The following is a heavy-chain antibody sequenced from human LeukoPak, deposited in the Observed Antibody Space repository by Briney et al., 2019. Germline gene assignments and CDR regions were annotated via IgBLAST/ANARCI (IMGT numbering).Heavy chain of an antibody. CDR2: IYYSGST. CDR3: ARVFGTFWSGYYYYYYGMDV. Sequence: SETLSLTCTVSGGSISNGDHYWSWIRQPPGKGLEWIGYIYYSGSTYYNPSLKSRVTISVDTSKNQFSLKLSSVTAADTAVYYCARVFGTFWSGYYYYYYGMDVWGQGTTVTVSS. J-gene: IGHJ6*02. D-gene: IGHD3-3*01. V-gene: IGHV4-30-4*08. CDR1: GGSISNGDHY.